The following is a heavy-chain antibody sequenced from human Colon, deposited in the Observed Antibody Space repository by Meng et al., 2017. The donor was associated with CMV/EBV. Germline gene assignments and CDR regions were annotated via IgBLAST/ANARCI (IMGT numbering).Heavy chain of an antibody. D-gene: IGHD3-10*02. Sequence: QLHVEAAGPGLVKPSETLPLPCTVSGGSFTSNSYFWGWIRQPPGKGLEYIVSIYNSGSAYYNPSLKSRVTISLDTSKNQFSLKLSSVTAADTAMYYCARVVLNFFDYWGQGTLVTVSS. V-gene: IGHV4-39*07. CDR1: GGSFTSNSYF. CDR3: ARVVLNFFDY. CDR2: IYNSGSA. J-gene: IGHJ4*02.